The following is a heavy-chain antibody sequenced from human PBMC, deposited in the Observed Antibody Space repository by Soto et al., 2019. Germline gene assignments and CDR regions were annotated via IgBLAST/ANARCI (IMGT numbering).Heavy chain of an antibody. CDR3: TTFNYDSSGYPNPGY. CDR1: GFTFSGSS. V-gene: IGHV3-73*01. CDR2: MTSKTNNYAT. D-gene: IGHD3-22*01. Sequence: GGSLRLSCAASGFTFSGSSVHWVRQASGKGLEWVGRMTSKTNNYATAYAASVKGRFTVSRDDSQNTAYLQMNNLKAEDTALYFCTTFNYDSSGYPNPGYWGQGTLVTVSS. J-gene: IGHJ4*02.